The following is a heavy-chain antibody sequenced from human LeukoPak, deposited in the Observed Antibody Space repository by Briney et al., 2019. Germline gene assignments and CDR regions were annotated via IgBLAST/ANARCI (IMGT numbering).Heavy chain of an antibody. V-gene: IGHV3-7*01. D-gene: IGHD3-22*01. CDR3: ARAGTRDSRGYDYFDY. CDR2: IKQDGSEK. Sequence: GGSLRLSCAASGFTFSSYWMSWVRQAPGKGLEWVANIKQDGSEKYYVDSVKGRFTISRDNAKNSLYLQMNSLRAEDTAVYYCARAGTRDSRGYDYFDYWGQGTLVTVSS. J-gene: IGHJ4*02. CDR1: GFTFSSYW.